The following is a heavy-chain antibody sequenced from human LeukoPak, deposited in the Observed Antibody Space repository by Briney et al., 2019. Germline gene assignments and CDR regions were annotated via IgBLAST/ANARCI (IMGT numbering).Heavy chain of an antibody. CDR2: ISWNSGSI. CDR3: AKDIVLSSSGRGAFDI. Sequence: PGGSLRLSCAASGFTFDDYAMYWVRQAPGKGLEWVSSISWNSGSIDYADSVKGRFTISRDNAKNSLYLQMNSLRAEDTALYYCAKDIVLSSSGRGAFDIWGQGTMVTVSS. J-gene: IGHJ3*02. V-gene: IGHV3-9*01. D-gene: IGHD6-19*01. CDR1: GFTFDDYA.